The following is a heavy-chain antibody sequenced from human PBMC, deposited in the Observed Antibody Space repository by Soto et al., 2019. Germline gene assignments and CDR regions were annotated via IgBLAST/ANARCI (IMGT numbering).Heavy chain of an antibody. CDR2: IDPSDSYT. V-gene: IGHV5-10-1*01. CDR3: ARQIPDSSGWYEGAFDI. CDR1: GYSFTSYW. Sequence: GESLKISCKGSGYSFTSYWISWVRQMPGKGLEWMGRIDPSDSYTNYSPSFQGHVTISADKSISTAYLQWGSLKASDTAMYYCARQIPDSSGWYEGAFDIPGQGTIVTVSS. J-gene: IGHJ3*02. D-gene: IGHD6-19*01.